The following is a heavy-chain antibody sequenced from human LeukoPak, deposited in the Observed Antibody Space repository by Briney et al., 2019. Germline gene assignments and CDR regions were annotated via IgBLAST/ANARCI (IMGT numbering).Heavy chain of an antibody. V-gene: IGHV4-34*01. D-gene: IGHD6-19*01. Sequence: SETLSLTCAVYGGSFSGYYWSWIRQPPGKGLEWIGEINHSGSTNYNPSLKSRVTISVDTSKNQFSLKLSSVTAADTAVYYCARLAVAGTGSFDYWGQGTLVTVSS. J-gene: IGHJ4*02. CDR2: INHSGST. CDR3: ARLAVAGTGSFDY. CDR1: GGSFSGYY.